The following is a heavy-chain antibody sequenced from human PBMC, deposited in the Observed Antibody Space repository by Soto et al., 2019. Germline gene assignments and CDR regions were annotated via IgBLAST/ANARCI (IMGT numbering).Heavy chain of an antibody. J-gene: IGHJ4*02. D-gene: IGHD5-12*01. Sequence: QVQLQQWGAGLLKPSETLSLTCAVYGGSFSGYYWSWIRQPPGKGLEWIGEINHSGSTNYNPSLKSRVTISVDTSKNQFSLKLSSVTAADTAVYYCARLGMDIVATIQYFDYWGQGTLVTVSS. V-gene: IGHV4-34*01. CDR1: GGSFSGYY. CDR3: ARLGMDIVATIQYFDY. CDR2: INHSGST.